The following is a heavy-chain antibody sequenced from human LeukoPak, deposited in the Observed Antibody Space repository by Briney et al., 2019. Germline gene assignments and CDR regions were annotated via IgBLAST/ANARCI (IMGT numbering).Heavy chain of an antibody. CDR1: GGSFSGYY. V-gene: IGHV4-34*01. D-gene: IGHD1-14*01. CDR2: INHSGST. J-gene: IGHJ5*02. Sequence: SETLSLTCAVYGGSFSGYYWRWLRQPPGKGLEWIGEINHSGSTNYNPSLKSRVTISVDTSKNQFSLKLSSVTAADTAVYYCARQSVRTRRWFDPWGQGTLVTVSS. CDR3: ARQSVRTRRWFDP.